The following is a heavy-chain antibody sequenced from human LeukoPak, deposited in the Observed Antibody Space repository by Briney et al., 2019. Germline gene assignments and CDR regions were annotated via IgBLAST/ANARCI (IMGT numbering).Heavy chain of an antibody. Sequence: GGSLRLSCAASGFTFTSYAMTWVRQAPGKGLEWVSSISGSGGTTYNADSVKGRFTISRDNSKNTLYLQMNNLRAEDTAVYYCAKGDLGFGRFYFDYWGHGNLVTVSP. V-gene: IGHV3-23*01. D-gene: IGHD3-16*01. CDR2: ISGSGGTT. CDR3: AKGDLGFGRFYFDY. CDR1: GFTFTSYA. J-gene: IGHJ4*01.